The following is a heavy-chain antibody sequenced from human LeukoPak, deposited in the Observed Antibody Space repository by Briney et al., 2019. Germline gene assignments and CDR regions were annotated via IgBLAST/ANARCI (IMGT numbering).Heavy chain of an antibody. J-gene: IGHJ4*02. CDR2: ISYDGSNK. CDR3: ARERTYYDFWSGIDY. D-gene: IGHD3-3*01. Sequence: PGGSLRLSCAASGFTFSSYAMHWVRQAPGKGLEWVAVISYDGSNKYYADSVKGRFTISRDNSKNTLYLQMNSLRAEDTAVYYCARERTYYDFWSGIDYWGQGTLVTVSS. V-gene: IGHV3-30*04. CDR1: GFTFSSYA.